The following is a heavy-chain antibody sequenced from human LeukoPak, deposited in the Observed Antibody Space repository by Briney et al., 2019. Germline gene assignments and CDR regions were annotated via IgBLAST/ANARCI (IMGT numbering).Heavy chain of an antibody. CDR3: AKYDESRFDP. D-gene: IGHD3-3*01. J-gene: IGHJ5*02. Sequence: GGSLRLSCAASGFTFSSYAMSWVRQAPGKGLEWVSAISGSGGSTYYEDSVKGRFTISRDNSKNPLYLQMNSLRAEDTAVYYCAKYDESRFDPWGQGTLVTVSS. CDR2: ISGSGGST. V-gene: IGHV3-23*01. CDR1: GFTFSSYA.